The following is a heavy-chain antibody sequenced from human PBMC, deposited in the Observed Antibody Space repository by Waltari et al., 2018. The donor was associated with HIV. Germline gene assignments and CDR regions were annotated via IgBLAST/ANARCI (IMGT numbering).Heavy chain of an antibody. CDR2: IIPIFGTA. CDR3: ARDTSKLQWLPQNDAFDI. Sequence: QVQLVQSGAEVKKTGPSVKVSCKAAGGTFSSAAITWVRRAPGQGLEWMGGIIPIFGTANYAQKFQGRVTITADESTSTAYMELSSLRSEDTAVYYCARDTSKLQWLPQNDAFDIWGQGTMVTVSS. CDR1: GGTFSSAA. J-gene: IGHJ3*02. D-gene: IGHD5-12*01. V-gene: IGHV1-69*01.